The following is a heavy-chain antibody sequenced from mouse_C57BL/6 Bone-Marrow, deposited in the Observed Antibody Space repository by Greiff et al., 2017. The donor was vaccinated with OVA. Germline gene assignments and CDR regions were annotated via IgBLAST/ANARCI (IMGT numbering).Heavy chain of an antibody. CDR2: IDPSDSYT. CDR1: GYTFTSYW. V-gene: IGHV1-50*01. Sequence: QVQLQQSGAELVKPGASVKLSCKASGYTFTSYWMQWVKQRPGQGLEWIGEIDPSDSYTNYNQKFKGKATLTVDTSSSTAYMQLSSLTSEDSAVYYCARKAYYSFDYWGQGTTLTVSS. CDR3: ARKAYYSFDY. D-gene: IGHD2-12*01. J-gene: IGHJ2*01.